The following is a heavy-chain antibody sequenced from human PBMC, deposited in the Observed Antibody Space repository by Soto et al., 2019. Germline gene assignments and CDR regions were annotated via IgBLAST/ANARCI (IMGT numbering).Heavy chain of an antibody. V-gene: IGHV3-30*18. D-gene: IGHD3-3*01. J-gene: IGHJ6*03. Sequence: GGSLRLSCAASGFTFSSYGMHWVRQAPGKGLEWVAVISYDGSNKYYADSVKGRFTISRDNSKNTLYLQMNSLRAEDTAVYYRAKDLRGGVFGVVIIPDYYYYMDVWGKGTTVTVSS. CDR2: ISYDGSNK. CDR3: AKDLRGGVFGVVIIPDYYYYMDV. CDR1: GFTFSSYG.